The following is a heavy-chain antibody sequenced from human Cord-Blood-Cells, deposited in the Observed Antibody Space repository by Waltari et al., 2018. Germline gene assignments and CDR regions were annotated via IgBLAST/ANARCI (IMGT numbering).Heavy chain of an antibody. D-gene: IGHD1-26*01. V-gene: IGHV1-3*01. CDR1: GYTFTSYA. Sequence: QVQLVQSGAEVKKPGASVKVSCKASGYTFTSYAMHWVRQAPGQRLEWMGWINAGNGNTKYSQKFQGRVTITRETSASTAYMELSSLRSEDTAVYYCARDRVVGATMGGGVDYWGQGTLVTVSS. CDR2: INAGNGNT. CDR3: ARDRVVGATMGGGVDY. J-gene: IGHJ4*02.